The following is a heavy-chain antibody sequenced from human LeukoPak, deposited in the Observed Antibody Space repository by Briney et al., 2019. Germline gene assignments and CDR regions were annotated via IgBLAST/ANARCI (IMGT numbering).Heavy chain of an antibody. CDR1: GFTFSSYW. J-gene: IGHJ4*02. CDR2: INSDGSST. V-gene: IGHV3-74*01. Sequence: GGSLRLSCAASGFTFSSYWTYWVRQAPGKGLVWVSRINSDGSSTTYADSVKGRFTISRDNAKNTLYLQMNSLRAEDTSVYYCARYSGSRNTVDYWGQGTLVTVSS. D-gene: IGHD1-26*01. CDR3: ARYSGSRNTVDY.